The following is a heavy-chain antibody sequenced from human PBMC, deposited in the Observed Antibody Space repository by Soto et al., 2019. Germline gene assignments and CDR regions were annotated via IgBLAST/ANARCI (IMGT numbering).Heavy chain of an antibody. D-gene: IGHD2-2*01. V-gene: IGHV3-23*01. CDR2: ISDSGST. CDR3: AKGAEGICSSTGCLYYFDY. CDR1: GFTFSRYA. Sequence: GGSLRLSCVASGFTFSRYAMNWVRQAPGKGLEWVSTISDSGSTYYTDSVKGRFTISRDNSKNTLYLQMHNLRAEDTAVYYCAKGAEGICSSTGCLYYFDYWGQGTLVTVSS. J-gene: IGHJ4*02.